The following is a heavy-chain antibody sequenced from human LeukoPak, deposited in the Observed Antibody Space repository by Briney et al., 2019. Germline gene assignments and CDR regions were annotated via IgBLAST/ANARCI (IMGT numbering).Heavy chain of an antibody. D-gene: IGHD4-23*01. J-gene: IGHJ5*02. CDR2: ISGSGGST. V-gene: IGHV3-23*01. CDR3: AKQGAVVVSSNWFDP. CDR1: GFTFSSYA. Sequence: GGSLRLSCAASGFTFSSYAMSWVRQAPGKGLKWVSGISGSGGSTYYADSVKGRFTISRDNSKNTLYLQMNSLRAEDTATYYCAKQGAVVVSSNWFDPWGQGTLVTVSS.